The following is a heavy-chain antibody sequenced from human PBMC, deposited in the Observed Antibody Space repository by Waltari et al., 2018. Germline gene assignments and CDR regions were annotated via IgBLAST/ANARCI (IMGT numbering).Heavy chain of an antibody. V-gene: IGHV4-59*11. CDR1: GGSISSHY. CDR2: IYYSGST. J-gene: IGHJ4*02. D-gene: IGHD1-20*01. CDR3: AGATVFPYNWNHDY. Sequence: QVQLQESGPGLVKPSETLSLTCTVSGGSISSHYWSWIRQPPGKGLEWIGYIYYSGSTNYNPSPKSRVTISVDTSKNQYSLKLSSVTAADTAVYYCAGATVFPYNWNHDYWGQGTLVTVSS.